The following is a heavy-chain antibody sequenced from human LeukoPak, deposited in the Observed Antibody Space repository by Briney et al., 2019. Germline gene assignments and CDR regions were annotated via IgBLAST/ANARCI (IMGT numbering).Heavy chain of an antibody. CDR2: IWYEGSNK. Sequence: GGSLRLSCAASGFTFSSYGMHWVRQAPGKGLEGVAVIWYEGSNKYYADSVKGRFTISRDNSKNTLYLQMPSLRAEDTAVYYCARGLDYGDYQRFDYWGQGTLVTVSS. J-gene: IGHJ4*02. CDR3: ARGLDYGDYQRFDY. D-gene: IGHD4-17*01. V-gene: IGHV3-33*01. CDR1: GFTFSSYG.